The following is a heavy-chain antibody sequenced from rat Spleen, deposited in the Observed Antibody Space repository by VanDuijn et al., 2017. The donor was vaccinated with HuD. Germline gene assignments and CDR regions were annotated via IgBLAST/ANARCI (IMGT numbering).Heavy chain of an antibody. CDR1: GFTFSDYN. V-gene: IGHV5-22*01. J-gene: IGHJ3*01. D-gene: IGHD1-6*01. CDR3: ARHGVNYGSYNWFAY. Sequence: EVELVESGGGLVQPGRSLKLSCAASGFTFSDYNMAWVRQAPKKGLEWVASITKAGGNTYYPDSVKGRFTISSDNSKNTLYLQMNSLRSEDTATYYCARHGVNYGSYNWFAYWGQGTLVTVSS. CDR2: ITKAGGNT.